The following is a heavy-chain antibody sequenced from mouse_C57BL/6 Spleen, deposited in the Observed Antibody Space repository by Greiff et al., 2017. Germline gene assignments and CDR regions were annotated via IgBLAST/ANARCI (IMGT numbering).Heavy chain of an antibody. V-gene: IGHV14-1*01. CDR3: TTGYYDRTGYFDV. J-gene: IGHJ1*03. CDR1: GFNIKDYY. CDR2: IDPEDGDT. D-gene: IGHD2-4*01. Sequence: EVKLVESGAELVRPGASVKLSCTASGFNIKDYYMHWVKQRPEQGLEWIGRIDPEDGDTEYAPKFQGKATMTADTSSNTAYLQLSSLTSEDTAVYYCTTGYYDRTGYFDVWGTGTTVTVSS.